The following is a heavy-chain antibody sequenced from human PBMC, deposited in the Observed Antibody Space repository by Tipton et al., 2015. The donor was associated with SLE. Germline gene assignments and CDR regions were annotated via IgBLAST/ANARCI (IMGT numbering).Heavy chain of an antibody. J-gene: IGHJ6*03. Sequence: TLSLTCTVSGGSISSGDYYWSWIRQPPGKGLEWIGYIYYSGSTNYNPSLKSRVTISVDTSKNQFSLKLSSVTAADTAVYYCARVSSSGWYSVYYYYYMDVWGKGTTVTVSS. CDR3: ARVSSSGWYSVYYYYYMDV. D-gene: IGHD6-19*01. CDR1: GGSISSGDYY. V-gene: IGHV4-61*08. CDR2: IYYSGST.